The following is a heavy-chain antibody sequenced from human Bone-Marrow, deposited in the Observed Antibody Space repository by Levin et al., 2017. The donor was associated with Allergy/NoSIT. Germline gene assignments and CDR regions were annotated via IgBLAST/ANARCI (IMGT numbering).Heavy chain of an antibody. V-gene: IGHV1-18*01. CDR2: ISFHNGNP. Sequence: ASVKVSCKASGYTFSSYGITWVRQVPGQGLEWMGWISFHNGNPNNAQKCQGRVTMTTDTSASAAYMELKGLRSDDTAVYYCAGDYRAPDELWSGFKGWFDPWGQGTLVTVSS. J-gene: IGHJ5*02. CDR1: GYTFSSYG. D-gene: IGHD3-3*01. CDR3: AGDYRAPDELWSGFKGWFDP.